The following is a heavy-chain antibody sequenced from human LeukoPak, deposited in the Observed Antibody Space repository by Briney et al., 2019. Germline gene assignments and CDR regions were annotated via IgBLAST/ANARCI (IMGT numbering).Heavy chain of an antibody. CDR3: ITPLPYSAQ. CDR1: GSTFSIAY. J-gene: IGHJ4*02. CDR2: IKPKTDGETT. Sequence: GGSLRLSCAASGSTFSIAYTNWVRKAPGKGLEWVGRIKPKTDGETTEYAAPVKGRFSISRDDSKNMLYLQMNSLKTEDTAVYYCITPLPYSAQGGQGTLVTVSS. V-gene: IGHV3-15*07. D-gene: IGHD2-21*01.